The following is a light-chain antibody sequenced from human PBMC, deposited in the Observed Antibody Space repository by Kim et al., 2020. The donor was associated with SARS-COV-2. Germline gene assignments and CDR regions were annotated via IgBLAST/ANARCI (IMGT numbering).Light chain of an antibody. V-gene: IGKV3-20*01. J-gene: IGKJ4*01. CDR1: QSVTSNY. CDR2: GAS. Sequence: SPGERATLSCRASQSVTSNYLAWYQQKPGQTPRLLIYGASSRATGIPDRFSGSWSGTDFTLTISRLEPEDFAVYYCQQYGSSPRFGGGTKVDIK. CDR3: QQYGSSPR.